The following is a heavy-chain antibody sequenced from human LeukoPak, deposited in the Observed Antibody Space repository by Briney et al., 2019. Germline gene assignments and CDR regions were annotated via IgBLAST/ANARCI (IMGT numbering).Heavy chain of an antibody. J-gene: IGHJ6*02. V-gene: IGHV1-58*02. D-gene: IGHD3-3*01. CDR2: IVVGSGNT. CDR3: AAGDFWSGYYPYSYYYYGMDV. CDR1: GFTFTSSA. Sequence: SVKVSCKASGFTFTSSAMQWVRQAPGQRLEWIGWIVVGSGNTNYAQKFQERVTITRDMSTSTAYMELSSLRSEDTAVYYCAAGDFWSGYYPYSYYYYGMDVWGQGTTVTVSS.